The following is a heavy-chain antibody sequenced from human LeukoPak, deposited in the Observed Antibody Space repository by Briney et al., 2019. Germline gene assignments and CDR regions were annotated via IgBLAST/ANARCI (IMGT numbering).Heavy chain of an antibody. Sequence: PGESLKISCKASGYIFTTYWIGWVRQMPGKGLEWMGIIYPGDSDTRYSPSFQGQVTISADKSITTAYLQWSSLKASDSAMYYCARGHSGSVPYGYNWFDPWGQGTLVTVSP. CDR2: IYPGDSDT. D-gene: IGHD3-10*01. J-gene: IGHJ5*02. V-gene: IGHV5-51*01. CDR3: ARGHSGSVPYGYNWFDP. CDR1: GYIFTTYW.